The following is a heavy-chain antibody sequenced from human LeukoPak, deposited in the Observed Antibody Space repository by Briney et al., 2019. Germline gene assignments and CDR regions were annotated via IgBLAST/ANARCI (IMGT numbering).Heavy chain of an antibody. CDR1: GGSFSGYY. Sequence: PSETLSLTCAVYGGSFSGYYWSWIRQPPGKGLEWIGEINHSGSTNYNPSLKSRVTISVDTSKNQFSLKLSSVTAADTAVYYCARVGIAAAGTLIDYWGQGTLVTVSS. CDR3: ARVGIAAAGTLIDY. V-gene: IGHV4-34*01. J-gene: IGHJ4*02. D-gene: IGHD6-13*01. CDR2: INHSGST.